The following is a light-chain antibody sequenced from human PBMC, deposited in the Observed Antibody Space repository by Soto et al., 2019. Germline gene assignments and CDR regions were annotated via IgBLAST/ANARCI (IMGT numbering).Light chain of an antibody. V-gene: IGKV3-15*01. CDR3: QQYNHWPPIT. J-gene: IGKJ5*01. Sequence: EIVMTHSPATLSVFPGETATLSCRASQSVSTKLVWYQHKPGQAPRLLIYGASTRATGIPARFSGSGAGTEFTLTISSLQSEDFAVYYYQQYNHWPPITFGQGTRLEIK. CDR1: QSVSTK. CDR2: GAS.